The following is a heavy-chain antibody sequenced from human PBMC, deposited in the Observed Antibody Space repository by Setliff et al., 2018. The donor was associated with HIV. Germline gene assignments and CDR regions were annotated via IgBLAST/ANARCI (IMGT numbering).Heavy chain of an antibody. CDR2: IYYNGST. Sequence: SETLSLTCTVSGGSISSGSYYWSWIRQPAGKGPEWIGYIYYNGSTNYNPSLKSRVTTSVDTSKNQFSLKLSSVTAADTAVYYCARTYYNVWSGYYGAPGWFDPWGQGTLVTVSS. V-gene: IGHV4-61*10. CDR1: GGSISSGSYY. D-gene: IGHD3-3*01. J-gene: IGHJ5*02. CDR3: ARTYYNVWSGYYGAPGWFDP.